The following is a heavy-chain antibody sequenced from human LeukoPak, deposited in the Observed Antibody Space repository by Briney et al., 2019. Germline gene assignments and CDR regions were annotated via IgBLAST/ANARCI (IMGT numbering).Heavy chain of an antibody. CDR2: ISGSGGST. J-gene: IGHJ6*02. CDR1: GFTFSSYA. Sequence: GGSLRLSCAASGFTFSSYAMSWVRQAPGKGLEWVSAISGSGGSTYYADSVKGRFTISRDNSKNTLYLQMNSLRAEDTAVYYCAREAGDYYDSSGYSDYYYYGMDVWGQGTTVTVSS. D-gene: IGHD3-22*01. CDR3: AREAGDYYDSSGYSDYYYYGMDV. V-gene: IGHV3-23*01.